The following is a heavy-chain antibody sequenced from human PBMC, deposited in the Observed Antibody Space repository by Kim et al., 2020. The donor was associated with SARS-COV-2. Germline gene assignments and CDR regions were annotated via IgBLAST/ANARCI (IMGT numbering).Heavy chain of an antibody. J-gene: IGHJ4*02. Sequence: GGSLRLSCAASGFPFTTYNMHWVRQAPGKGLEWISYISVPDAIYYADSVKGRLTISRDYAKNSLDLQMNSLRDEDTAVYYCARDWNWGIDVWGQGTLVTV. CDR3: ARDWNWGIDV. V-gene: IGHV3-48*02. CDR1: GFPFTTYN. D-gene: IGHD7-27*01. CDR2: ISVPDAI.